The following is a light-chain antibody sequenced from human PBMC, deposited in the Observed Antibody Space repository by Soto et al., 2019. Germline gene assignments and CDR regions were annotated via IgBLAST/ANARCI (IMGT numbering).Light chain of an antibody. CDR1: SSDVGGYNY. Sequence: QSVLTQPASVSGSPGQSITISCTGTSSDVGGYNYVSWYQHHPGKAPKLIIYDVTDRPSGISNRFSGSKSGNTASLTISRLQAEDEADYYCSSYTSSNTVLFGGGTKVTVL. J-gene: IGLJ2*01. CDR3: SSYTSSNTVL. V-gene: IGLV2-14*03. CDR2: DVT.